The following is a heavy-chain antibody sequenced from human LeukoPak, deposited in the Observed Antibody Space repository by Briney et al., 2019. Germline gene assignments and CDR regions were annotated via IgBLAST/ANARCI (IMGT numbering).Heavy chain of an antibody. V-gene: IGHV1-8*01. J-gene: IGHJ4*02. CDR1: GYTFTSYD. D-gene: IGHD3-22*01. Sequence: GASVKVSCKASGYTFTSYDINWVRQAPGQGLEWMGWMNPNSGNTGYAQKFQGRVTMTRNTSRITAYMELSSLRSEDTALYYCARDSSGYYSFDYWGQGTLVTVSS. CDR3: ARDSSGYYSFDY. CDR2: MNPNSGNT.